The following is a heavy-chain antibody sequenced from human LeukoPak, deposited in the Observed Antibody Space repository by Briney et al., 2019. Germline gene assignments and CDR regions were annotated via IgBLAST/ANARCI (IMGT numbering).Heavy chain of an antibody. D-gene: IGHD3-22*01. V-gene: IGHV3-21*01. CDR3: ARGSAMIVVVTPFDY. CDR1: GFTFSSYS. Sequence: KPGGSLRLSCAASGFTFSSYSMNWVRQAPGKGLEWVSSISSSSSYIYYADPVKGRFTISRDNAKNSLYLQMNSLRAEDTAVYYCARGSAMIVVVTPFDYWGQGTLVTVSS. J-gene: IGHJ4*02. CDR2: ISSSSSYI.